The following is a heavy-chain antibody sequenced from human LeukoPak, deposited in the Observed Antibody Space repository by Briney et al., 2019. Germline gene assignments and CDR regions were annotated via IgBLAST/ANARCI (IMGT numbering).Heavy chain of an antibody. V-gene: IGHV4-30-2*01. D-gene: IGHD3-22*01. J-gene: IGHJ4*02. CDR2: IYHSGSS. CDR1: GGSISSGGYS. CDR3: ARVRALSYYDSSGDLYYFDY. Sequence: PSETLSLTCAVSGGSISSGGYSWSWIRQPPGKGLEWIGYIYHSGSSNYNPSLKSRVTISVDTSKNQFSLKLSSVTAADTAVYYCARVRALSYYDSSGDLYYFDYWGQGTLVTVSS.